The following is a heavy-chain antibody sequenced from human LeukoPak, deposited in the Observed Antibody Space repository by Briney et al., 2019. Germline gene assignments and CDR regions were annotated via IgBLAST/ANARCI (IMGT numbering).Heavy chain of an antibody. D-gene: IGHD2-15*01. CDR2: IYPGDSDT. Sequence: GESLKISCKGSGYSFTSYWIGWVRQMPGKGLEWMGIIYPGDSDTRYSPSFQGQVTISADKSISTAYLQWSSLKASDTAMYYCARFACSGGSCYSWYFDYWGQGTLVTVSS. CDR3: ARFACSGGSCYSWYFDY. J-gene: IGHJ4*02. V-gene: IGHV5-51*01. CDR1: GYSFTSYW.